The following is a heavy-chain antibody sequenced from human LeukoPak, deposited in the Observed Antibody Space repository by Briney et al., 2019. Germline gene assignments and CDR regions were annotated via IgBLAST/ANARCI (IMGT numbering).Heavy chain of an antibody. CDR1: GGSISNSY. J-gene: IGHJ4*02. V-gene: IGHV4-4*07. Sequence: PSETLSLTCTVSGGSISNSYWSWVRQPAGKGLEWIGRIYSNEITNYNPSLKSRVTMSVDTSKNQFSLKLRSVTAADTAVYYCARGSGAATNEALDYWGQGTLVTVSS. CDR2: IYSNEIT. CDR3: ARGSGAATNEALDY. D-gene: IGHD1-26*01.